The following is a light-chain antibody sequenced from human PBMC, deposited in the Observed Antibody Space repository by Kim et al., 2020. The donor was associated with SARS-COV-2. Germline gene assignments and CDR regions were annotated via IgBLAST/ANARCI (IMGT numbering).Light chain of an antibody. J-gene: IGKJ4*01. Sequence: EIVLTQSPATLSLSPGERATVSCRASQSVSSNLDWFQQKPGQAPRVLIYAASNRATGIPARFSGSGSGTDFTLPISSLEPEDFAVYYCQQRTNWPLTFGGGTKVEIK. CDR2: AAS. V-gene: IGKV3-11*01. CDR3: QQRTNWPLT. CDR1: QSVSSN.